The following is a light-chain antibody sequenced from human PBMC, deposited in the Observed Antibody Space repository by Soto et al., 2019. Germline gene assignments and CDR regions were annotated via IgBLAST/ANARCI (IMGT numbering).Light chain of an antibody. CDR1: QSVTSSY. CDR3: KKYGSSYPN. Sequence: ESVLTQSPGTLSLSGVERATLSCRAIQSVTSSYLAWYRQKPGQAPRLLIYGASSRAAGIPDRFSGSGSGKDFTITITRMEPEDFEVYYCKKYGSSYPNFGPGTKVAIK. CDR2: GAS. J-gene: IGKJ3*01. V-gene: IGKV3-20*01.